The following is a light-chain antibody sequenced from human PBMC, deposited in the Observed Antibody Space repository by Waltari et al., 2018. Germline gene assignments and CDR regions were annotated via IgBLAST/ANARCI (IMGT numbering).Light chain of an antibody. CDR1: QRVRNN. CDR2: GAS. CDR3: QQYNNWPPWT. J-gene: IGKJ1*01. Sequence: EIVMTQSPATLSVSPGERATLACRASQRVRNNLVWYQQKPGQAPRLLIYGASTRVTGIPAGFSGSGSGTAFTLTISSLQSEDFAVYYCQQYNNWPPWTFGQGTKVEIK. V-gene: IGKV3-15*01.